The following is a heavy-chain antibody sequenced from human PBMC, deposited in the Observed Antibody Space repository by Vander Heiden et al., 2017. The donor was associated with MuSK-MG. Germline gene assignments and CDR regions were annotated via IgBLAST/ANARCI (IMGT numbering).Heavy chain of an antibody. J-gene: IGHJ4*02. CDR3: AREFAAAGTKGGFDY. CDR1: GFPFSGYG. V-gene: IGHV3-33*08. Sequence: QVQLVESGGGVVQPGRSLSLSCAASGFPFSGYGMHWVRQAPGKGLEWVAVIWYDGSNKYYADSVKGRFTISRDNSKNTLYLQMNSLRAEDTAVYYCAREFAAAGTKGGFDYWGQGTLVTVSS. CDR2: IWYDGSNK. D-gene: IGHD6-13*01.